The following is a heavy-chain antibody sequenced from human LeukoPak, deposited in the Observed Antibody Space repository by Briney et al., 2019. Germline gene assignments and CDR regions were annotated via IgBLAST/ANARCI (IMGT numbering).Heavy chain of an antibody. D-gene: IGHD5-18*01. J-gene: IGHJ6*02. V-gene: IGHV3-48*01. CDR1: GFTFSSYS. CDR2: ISSSSSTI. CDR3: ARDPGVQLSYYYGMDV. Sequence: PGGSLRLSCAASGFTFSSYSMNWVRQAPGEGLEWVSYISSSSSTIYYADSVKGRFTISRDNAKNSLYLQMNSLRAEDTAVYYRARDPGVQLSYYYGMDVWGQGTTVTVSS.